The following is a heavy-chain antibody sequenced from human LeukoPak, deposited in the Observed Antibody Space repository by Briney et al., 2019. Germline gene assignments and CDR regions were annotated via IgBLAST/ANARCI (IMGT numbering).Heavy chain of an antibody. J-gene: IGHJ4*02. CDR2: IQYDGSEK. V-gene: IGHV3-30-3*01. CDR3: AKDLTGAHCSDY. D-gene: IGHD3-9*01. CDR1: GFTFSSYA. Sequence: GGSLRLSCAASGFTFSSYAMSWVRQAPGKGLEWVAVIQYDGSEKRYADSVKGRFTVSRDNSKNTLYLQMDSLTAGDTAVYHCAKDLTGAHCSDYWGQGTLVTVSS.